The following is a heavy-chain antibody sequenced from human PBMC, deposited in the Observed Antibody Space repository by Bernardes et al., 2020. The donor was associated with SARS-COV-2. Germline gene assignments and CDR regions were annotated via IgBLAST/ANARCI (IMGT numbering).Heavy chain of an antibody. Sequence: SETLSLTCTVSGGSISAYYWSWIRQPPGKGLEWIAYIYETGNTKYNPSLKSRVTISIATSKNQFPLKLNSVTAADTAMYYCARDRSHYYGSGSRNYYYYYGMDVWGQGTTVTVSS. V-gene: IGHV4-59*01. CDR2: IYETGNT. D-gene: IGHD3-10*01. CDR1: GGSISAYY. CDR3: ARDRSHYYGSGSRNYYYYYGMDV. J-gene: IGHJ6*02.